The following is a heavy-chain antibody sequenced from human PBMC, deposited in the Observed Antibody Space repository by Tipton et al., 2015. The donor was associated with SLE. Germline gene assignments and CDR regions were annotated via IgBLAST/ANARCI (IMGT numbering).Heavy chain of an antibody. CDR3: AKDAISGWYLYYYMDV. CDR2: ISSSSSTI. V-gene: IGHV3-48*01. Sequence: SLRLSCAASGFTFSSYSMNWVRQAPGKGLEWVSYISSSSSTIYYADSVKGRFTISRDNSKKTLYLQMNSLRAEDTAVYYCAKDAISGWYLYYYMDVWGKGTTVTVSS. J-gene: IGHJ6*03. D-gene: IGHD6-19*01. CDR1: GFTFSSYS.